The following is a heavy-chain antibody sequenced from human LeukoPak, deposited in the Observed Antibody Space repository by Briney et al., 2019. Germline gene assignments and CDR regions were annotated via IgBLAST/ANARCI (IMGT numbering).Heavy chain of an antibody. V-gene: IGHV4-31*03. D-gene: IGHD3-22*01. Sequence: SETLSLTCTVSGGSISSGASDWGWIRQHPKRGLEWVGYVNHSGSTYYNPSCGSRVTMSVDTSKYQFSLKLSSVTAADSAVYYCARAARQGFTMIVVPFFYFDLWGRGTLVTVSS. CDR3: ARAARQGFTMIVVPFFYFDL. CDR1: GGSISSGASD. J-gene: IGHJ2*01. CDR2: VNHSGST.